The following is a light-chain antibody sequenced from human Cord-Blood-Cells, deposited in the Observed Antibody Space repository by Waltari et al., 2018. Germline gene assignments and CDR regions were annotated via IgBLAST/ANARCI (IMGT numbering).Light chain of an antibody. Sequence: SESPGKTVTISCTRSRGSIASTYLQWYQQRPGSSPTTVIYEDNQRPSGVPARFSGSIDSSSNSASLTISGLKTEDEADYYCQSYDSSNWVFGGGTKLTVL. CDR2: EDN. CDR1: RGSIASTY. V-gene: IGLV6-57*01. J-gene: IGLJ3*02. CDR3: QSYDSSNWV.